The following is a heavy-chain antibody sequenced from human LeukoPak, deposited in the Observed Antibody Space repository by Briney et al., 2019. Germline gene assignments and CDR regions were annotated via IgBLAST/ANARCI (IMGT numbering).Heavy chain of an antibody. D-gene: IGHD6-19*01. CDR3: AKDSSGWYSSWFDP. V-gene: IGHV3-33*03. Sequence: GGSLRLSCAASGFTFSSYGMHWVRQAPGKGLEWVAVIWYDGSNKYHADSVKGRFTISRDNAKNSLYLQMNSLRAGDTALYYCAKDSSGWYSSWFDPWGQGTLVTVSS. CDR2: IWYDGSNK. J-gene: IGHJ5*02. CDR1: GFTFSSYG.